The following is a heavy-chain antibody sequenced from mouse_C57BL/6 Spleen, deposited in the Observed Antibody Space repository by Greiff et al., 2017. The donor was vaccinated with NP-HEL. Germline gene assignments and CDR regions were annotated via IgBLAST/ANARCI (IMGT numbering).Heavy chain of an antibody. V-gene: IGHV5-6*01. D-gene: IGHD1-1*01. CDR2: ISSGGSYT. Sequence: EVHLVESGGDLVKPGGSLKLSCAASGFTFSSYGMSWVRQTPDKRLEWVATISSGGSYTYYPDSVKGRFTISRDNAKNTLYLQMSSLKSEDTAMYYCASHYGSSLYYFDYWGQGTTLTVSS. J-gene: IGHJ2*01. CDR1: GFTFSSYG. CDR3: ASHYGSSLYYFDY.